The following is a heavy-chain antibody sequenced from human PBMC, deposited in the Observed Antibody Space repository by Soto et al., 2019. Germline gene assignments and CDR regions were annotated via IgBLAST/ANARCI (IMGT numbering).Heavy chain of an antibody. Sequence: SETLSLTCTVSGGSVSSGSYYWRCIRKPTGKGLELIGYIYSSGSTNYNPPRKSRVTISVDTPKNQFSLKLSSVTAADTAVYYCARVSSGWYYFDYWGQGTMVTVSS. CDR1: GGSVSSGSYY. CDR3: ARVSSGWYYFDY. J-gene: IGHJ4*02. CDR2: IYSSGST. V-gene: IGHV4-61*01. D-gene: IGHD6-19*01.